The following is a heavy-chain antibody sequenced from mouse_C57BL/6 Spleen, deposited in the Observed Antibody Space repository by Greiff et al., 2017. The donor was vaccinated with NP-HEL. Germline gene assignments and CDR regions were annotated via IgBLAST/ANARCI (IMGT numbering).Heavy chain of an antibody. J-gene: IGHJ3*01. CDR3: AREGIYYGNYVGAY. CDR1: GYAFSSYW. CDR2: IYPGDGDT. D-gene: IGHD2-1*01. V-gene: IGHV1-80*01. Sequence: VQLQQSGAELVKPGASVKISCKASGYAFSSYWMNWVKQRPGKGLEWIGQIYPGDGDTNYNGKFKGKATLTADKSSSTAYMQLSSLTSEDSAVYFCAREGIYYGNYVGAYWGQGTLVTVSA.